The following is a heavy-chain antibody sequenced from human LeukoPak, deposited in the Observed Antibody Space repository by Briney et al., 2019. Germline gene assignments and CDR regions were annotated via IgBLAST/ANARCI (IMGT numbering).Heavy chain of an antibody. J-gene: IGHJ4*02. CDR1: LGFTSSSSAY. CDR2: IYYSKNT. Sequence: SETLSLTCTVSLGFTSSSSAYWGWIRQPPGKGLEWIGSIYYSKNTYYNPSLKSRVTISADTSKNQFSLTLGSVSATDTAVYSCGSPRGFSYGYFCYWGQGTLVTGSS. D-gene: IGHD5-18*01. V-gene: IGHV4-39*01. CDR3: GSPRGFSYGYFCY.